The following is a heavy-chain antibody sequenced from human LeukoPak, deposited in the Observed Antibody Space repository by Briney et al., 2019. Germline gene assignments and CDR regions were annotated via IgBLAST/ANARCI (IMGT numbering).Heavy chain of an antibody. CDR2: IYTSGST. Sequence: SETLSLTCTVSGGSISSYYWSWIRQPAGKGLEWIGRIYTSGSTNYNPSLKSRVTTSVDTSKNQFSLKLSSVTAADTAVYYCAREVGLGYCSSTSCFRFDPWGQGTLVTVSS. J-gene: IGHJ5*02. CDR1: GGSISSYY. D-gene: IGHD2-2*01. CDR3: AREVGLGYCSSTSCFRFDP. V-gene: IGHV4-4*07.